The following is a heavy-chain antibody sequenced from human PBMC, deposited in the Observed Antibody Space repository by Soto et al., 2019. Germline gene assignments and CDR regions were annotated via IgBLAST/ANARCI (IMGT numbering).Heavy chain of an antibody. CDR1: GYSIRSSCY. CDR3: ARLPVVVIALGYFDP. CDR2: VYYTGFT. D-gene: IGHD2-21*01. V-gene: IGHV4-38-2*01. Sequence: SETLSLTSPVSGYSIRSSCYWGWVRQPPGKGLECIGAVYYTGFTYYNPSLKSRLTISLDTSKNQFSLRLSSVTAADTAIYYCARLPVVVIALGYFDPWGPGTLVTVSS. J-gene: IGHJ5*02.